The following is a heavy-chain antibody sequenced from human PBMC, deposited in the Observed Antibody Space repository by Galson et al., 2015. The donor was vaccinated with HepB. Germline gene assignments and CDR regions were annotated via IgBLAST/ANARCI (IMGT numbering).Heavy chain of an antibody. J-gene: IGHJ3*02. V-gene: IGHV3-48*01. CDR3: ARDAKYDFWSGYLQYDAFDI. CDR2: ISSSSSTI. CDR1: GFTFSSYS. Sequence: SLRLSCAASGFTFSSYSMNWVRQAPGKGLEWVSYISSSSSTIYYADSVKGRFTISRDNAKNSLYLQMNSLRAEDTAVYYCARDAKYDFWSGYLQYDAFDIWGQGTMVTVSS. D-gene: IGHD3-3*01.